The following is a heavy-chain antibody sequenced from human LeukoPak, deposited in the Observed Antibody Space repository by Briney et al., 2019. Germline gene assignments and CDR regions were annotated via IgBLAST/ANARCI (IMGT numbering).Heavy chain of an antibody. V-gene: IGHV3-11*04. J-gene: IGHJ5*02. CDR1: GFTFSDYY. Sequence: PGGSLRLSCAASGFTFSDYYMSWIRQAPGKGLEWVSYMSNSGHIIHYADSVKGRFIISRGNAKNSLFLQMSGLRAEDTAVYYCVRRYYLSGSYSPFDPWGQGTLVTVSS. CDR2: MSNSGHII. D-gene: IGHD3-10*01. CDR3: VRRYYLSGSYSPFDP.